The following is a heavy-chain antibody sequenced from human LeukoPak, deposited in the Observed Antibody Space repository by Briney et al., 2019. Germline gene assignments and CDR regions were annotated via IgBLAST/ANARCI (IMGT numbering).Heavy chain of an antibody. CDR2: ISTSGSTT. CDR1: GFTFSSYE. V-gene: IGHV3-48*03. D-gene: IGHD2-21*01. J-gene: IGHJ6*02. CDR3: AKGGFCGGVSCRMDV. Sequence: GGSLRLSCAASGFTFSSYEFNWVRQAPGKGLEWVSYISTSGSTTYYADSVKGRFTISRDNAKNSLYLQMNSLRAEDTAVYYCAKGGFCGGVSCRMDVWGQGTTITVSS.